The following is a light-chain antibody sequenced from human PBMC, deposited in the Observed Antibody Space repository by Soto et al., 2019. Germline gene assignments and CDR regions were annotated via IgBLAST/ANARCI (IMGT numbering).Light chain of an antibody. V-gene: IGLV3-25*03. CDR1: ALPKQY. Sequence: SYELTQPPSVSVSPGQTARITCSGDALPKQYAYWYQQKPGQAPVLVIYKDSVRPSGIPERFSGSSSGTTVTLTISGVQAEDEADYYCQSADSSGTSYVVFGGGTKLTVL. CDR3: QSADSSGTSYVV. CDR2: KDS. J-gene: IGLJ2*01.